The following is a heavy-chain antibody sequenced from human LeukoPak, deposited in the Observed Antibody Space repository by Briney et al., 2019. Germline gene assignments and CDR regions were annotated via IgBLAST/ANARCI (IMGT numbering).Heavy chain of an antibody. J-gene: IGHJ4*02. D-gene: IGHD3-22*01. CDR1: GYTFTSYG. CDR2: ISAYNGNT. V-gene: IGHV1-18*01. CDR3: ARDGTNYYDSSGYYIRMGFDY. Sequence: ASVKVSCKASGYTFTSYGISWVRQAPGQGLEWMGWISAYNGNTNYAQKLQGRVTMTTDTSTSTAYMELRSLRSDDTAVYYCARDGTNYYDSSGYYIRMGFDYWGQGTLVTVSS.